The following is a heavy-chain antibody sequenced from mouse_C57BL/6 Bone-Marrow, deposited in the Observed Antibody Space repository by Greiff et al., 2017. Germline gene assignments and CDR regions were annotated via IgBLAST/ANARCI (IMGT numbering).Heavy chain of an antibody. J-gene: IGHJ4*01. V-gene: IGHV1-50*01. D-gene: IGHD4-1*01. CDR1: GYTFTSYW. CDR2: IDPSDSYT. CDR3: ARDGDWDYAMDY. Sequence: VQLQQSGAELVKPGASVKLSCKASGYTFTSYWMQWVKQRPGQGLEWIGEIDPSDSYTNCNQKFKGKATLTVDTSSSTAYMQLSSLTSEDSAVYYCARDGDWDYAMDYWGQGTSVTVSS.